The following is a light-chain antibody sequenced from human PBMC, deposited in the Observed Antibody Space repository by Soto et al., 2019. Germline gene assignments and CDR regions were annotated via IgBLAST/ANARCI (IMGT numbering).Light chain of an antibody. J-gene: IGKJ2*01. V-gene: IGKV1-5*01. Sequence: DIQVTQSPSTLSASVGDRVIIACRASQTADKWVAWYQQKPGKAPNVLIYDASRLESGVPSRFSGSGSGTLFNLTISNLQPDDFETYYCQQYNDYPYTFGQGTKVEI. CDR3: QQYNDYPYT. CDR1: QTADKW. CDR2: DAS.